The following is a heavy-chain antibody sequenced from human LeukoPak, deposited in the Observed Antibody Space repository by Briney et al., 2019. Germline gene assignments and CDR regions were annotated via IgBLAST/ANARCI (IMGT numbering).Heavy chain of an antibody. CDR1: GFTFSSYG. D-gene: IGHD3-10*01. CDR3: ARGGQLWFGEVDY. V-gene: IGHV3-33*01. Sequence: PGRSLRLSCAASGFTFSSYGMHWVRQAPGKGLEWVAVIWYDGSNKYYADSAKGRFTISRDNSKNTLYLQMNSLRAEDTAVYYCARGGQLWFGEVDYWGQGTLVTVSS. J-gene: IGHJ4*02. CDR2: IWYDGSNK.